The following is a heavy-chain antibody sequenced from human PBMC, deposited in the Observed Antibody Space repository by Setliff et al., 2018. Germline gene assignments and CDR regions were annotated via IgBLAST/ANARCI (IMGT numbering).Heavy chain of an antibody. CDR1: GGTFSSYA. J-gene: IGHJ4*02. V-gene: IGHV1-69*05. Sequence: SVKISCKASGGTFSSYAISWVRQAPGQGLEWMGGIIPIFGTSNYAHKFQGRVTITTDESRSTAYMELSSLRSEDTAVYYCAREDYNYGSGSFDHDYWGQGTLVTVS. CDR2: IIPIFGTS. D-gene: IGHD5-18*01. CDR3: AREDYNYGSGSFDHDY.